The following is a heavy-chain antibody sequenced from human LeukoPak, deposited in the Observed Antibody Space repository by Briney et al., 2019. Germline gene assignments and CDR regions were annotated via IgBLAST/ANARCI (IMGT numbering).Heavy chain of an antibody. J-gene: IGHJ4*02. D-gene: IGHD6-13*01. CDR3: ARVLLEQQLQALYFDY. CDR2: IIPILGIA. V-gene: IGHV1-69*04. Sequence: GASVKVSCKASGGTFSSYAISWVRQAPGQGLEWMGRIIPILGIANYAQKFQDRVTISEDKSTSTAYMELSSLRSEDTAVYYCARVLLEQQLQALYFDYWGQGTLVTVSS. CDR1: GGTFSSYA.